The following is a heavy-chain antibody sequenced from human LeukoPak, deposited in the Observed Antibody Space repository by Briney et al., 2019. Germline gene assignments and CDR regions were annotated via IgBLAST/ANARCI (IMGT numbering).Heavy chain of an antibody. Sequence: SETLSLTCSVSGASINSHYWSWIRQSPGKGLEWIGYVFNGGSTNYNPSLKSRVTMSLDTSRDQFSLRLTSVTAADTAIYYCASRPAGTTWYGVFDYWSQGTLVTLSS. CDR3: ASRPAGTTWYGVFDY. CDR1: GASINSHY. D-gene: IGHD6-13*01. J-gene: IGHJ4*02. V-gene: IGHV4-59*11. CDR2: VFNGGST.